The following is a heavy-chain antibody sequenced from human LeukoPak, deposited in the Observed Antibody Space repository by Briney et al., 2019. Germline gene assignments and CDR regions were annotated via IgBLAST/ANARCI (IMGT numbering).Heavy chain of an antibody. CDR3: AREGTSGTHLNWFDP. J-gene: IGHJ5*02. CDR1: GGSFSGYF. D-gene: IGHD1-1*01. Sequence: TLSLTCAVCGGSFSGYFCRWVRKPPGKGLECIGKIYHSEGTNYNPPLKSRVTISVDTSKNHFSLKLSSVTAADTAVYYCAREGTSGTHLNWFDPWGQGTLVTVSS. CDR2: IYHSEGT. V-gene: IGHV4-34*01.